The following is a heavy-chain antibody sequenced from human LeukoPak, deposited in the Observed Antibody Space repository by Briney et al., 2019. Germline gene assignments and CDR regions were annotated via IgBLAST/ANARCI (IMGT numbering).Heavy chain of an antibody. CDR3: ARATVRHYDFWSGYYRADWFDP. Sequence: SETLSLTCTVSGGSISSYYWSWIRQPPGKGLEWIGYIYYSGSTNYNPSLKSRVTISVDTSKNQFSLKLSSVTAADTAVYYCARATVRHYDFWSGYYRADWFDPWGQGTLVTVSS. D-gene: IGHD3-3*01. CDR1: GGSISSYY. J-gene: IGHJ5*02. V-gene: IGHV4-59*01. CDR2: IYYSGST.